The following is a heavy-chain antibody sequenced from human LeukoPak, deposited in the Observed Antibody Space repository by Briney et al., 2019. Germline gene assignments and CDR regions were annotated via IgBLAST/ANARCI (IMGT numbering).Heavy chain of an antibody. Sequence: SETLSLTCTVSGGSISSDNYYWGWIRQPPGKGLEWIGSIYYSGSTYYNPSLKSRVTISVDTSKNQFSLKLSSVTAADTAVYYCARGYSSSWLPHYWGQGTLVTVSS. CDR1: GGSISSDNYY. J-gene: IGHJ4*02. D-gene: IGHD6-13*01. CDR3: ARGYSSSWLPHY. CDR2: IYYSGST. V-gene: IGHV4-39*07.